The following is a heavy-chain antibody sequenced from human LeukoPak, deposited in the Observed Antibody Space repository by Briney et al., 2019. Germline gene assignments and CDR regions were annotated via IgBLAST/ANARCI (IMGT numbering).Heavy chain of an antibody. CDR2: INPNSGGT. Sequence: GGSLRLSCAASGFTFSSYGMHWVRQAPGQGLEWMGWINPNSGGTNYAQKFQGRVTVTRDTSISTAYMELSRLRSDDTAVYYCARLRSYSGSYQDYWGQGTLVTVSS. CDR3: ARLRSYSGSYQDY. D-gene: IGHD1-26*01. CDR1: GFTFSSYG. V-gene: IGHV1-2*02. J-gene: IGHJ4*02.